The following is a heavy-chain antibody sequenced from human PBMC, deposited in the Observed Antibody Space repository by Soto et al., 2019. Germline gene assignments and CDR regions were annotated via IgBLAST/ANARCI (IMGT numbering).Heavy chain of an antibody. CDR3: VRDGTKTLRDWFDP. Sequence: SSETLSLTCTVSGASISGFYWSWIRTSAGKGLEWIGRIYATGTTDYNPSLKSRVMMSVDTSKKQFSLKLRSVTAADTAVYYCVRDGTKTLRDWFDPWGQGISVTVSS. J-gene: IGHJ5*02. V-gene: IGHV4-4*07. CDR2: IYATGTT. D-gene: IGHD1-1*01. CDR1: GASISGFY.